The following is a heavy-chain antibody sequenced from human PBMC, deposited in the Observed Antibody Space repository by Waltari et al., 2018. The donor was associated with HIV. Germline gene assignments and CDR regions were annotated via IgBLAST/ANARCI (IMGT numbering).Heavy chain of an antibody. CDR1: GYPPSALS. J-gene: IGHJ4*02. V-gene: IGHV1-24*01. Sequence: QLIQSTSELKRPGASVTIPCKVSGYPPSALSMQWVRQGRGQRLEWMGGFDPKNGKPVYSQRFWGRVSLAEDTSEDTAFLELNRLTSDDTAVYYCVTLYNESPLYSDFWGQGTLVTV. CDR3: VTLYNESPLYSDF. CDR2: FDPKNGKP. D-gene: IGHD3-10*01.